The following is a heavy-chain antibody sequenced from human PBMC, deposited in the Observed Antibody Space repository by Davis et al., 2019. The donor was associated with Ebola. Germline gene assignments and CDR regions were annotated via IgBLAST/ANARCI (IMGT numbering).Heavy chain of an antibody. CDR3: ARDPAIGQPLSTFDV. V-gene: IGHV3-33*08. D-gene: IGHD1-14*01. CDR1: GFSFSNYG. J-gene: IGHJ3*01. CDR2: IWYDGSRE. Sequence: PGGSLRLSCATSGFSFSNYGMHWVRQAPGKGLEWLAVIWYDGSREYIAESMKGRFTISRDNSRNTLFLQVNSLRVEDTAVYYCARDPAIGQPLSTFDVWGQGTTVTVAS.